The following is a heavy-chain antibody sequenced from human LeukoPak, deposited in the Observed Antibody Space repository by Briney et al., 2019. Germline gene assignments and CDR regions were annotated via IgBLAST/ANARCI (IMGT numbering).Heavy chain of an antibody. CDR2: INHSGST. J-gene: IGHJ3*02. CDR3: ATEGTDDAFDI. Sequence: PSETLSLTCAVYGGSFSGYYWSWICQPPGKGLEWIGEINHSGSTNYNPSLKSRVTISVDTSKNQFSLKLSSVTAADTAVYYCATEGTDDAFDIWGQGTMVTVSS. CDR1: GGSFSGYY. V-gene: IGHV4-34*01.